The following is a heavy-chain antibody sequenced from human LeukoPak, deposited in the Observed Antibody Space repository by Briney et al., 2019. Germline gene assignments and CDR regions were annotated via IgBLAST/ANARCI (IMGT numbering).Heavy chain of an antibody. Sequence: SVTVSCKASGGTFSSYAISWARQAPGQGLEWMGRIIPIFGIANYAQKFQGRVTITADKSTSTAYMELSSLRSENTAVYYCARDNVGLRSVTCDPWCQGTLVTVSS. CDR3: ARDNVGLRSVTCDP. V-gene: IGHV1-69*04. D-gene: IGHD3-16*01. CDR2: IIPIFGIA. CDR1: GGTFSSYA. J-gene: IGHJ5*02.